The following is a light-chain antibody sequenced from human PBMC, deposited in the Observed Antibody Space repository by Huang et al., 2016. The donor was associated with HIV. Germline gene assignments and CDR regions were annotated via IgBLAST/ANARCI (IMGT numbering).Light chain of an antibody. CDR2: GSS. Sequence: EVLMTQSPVTLSESPGGRVTISCWASQSVRDNLAWFQQRPGLAPRLLVPGSSTRATGVPARFSGSGSGTGFTLTITSLQSEDYAVYYCQQYYTWPRTFGQGTRVE. CDR1: QSVRDN. J-gene: IGKJ1*01. V-gene: IGKV3-15*01. CDR3: QQYYTWPRT.